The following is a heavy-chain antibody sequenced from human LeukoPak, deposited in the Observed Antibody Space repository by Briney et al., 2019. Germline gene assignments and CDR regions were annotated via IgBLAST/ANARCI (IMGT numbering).Heavy chain of an antibody. Sequence: GGSLRLSCAASGFTFSSYAMHWVRQAPGKGLEWVAVISYDGSNKYYADSVKGRFTISRDNSKNTLYLQMNSLGAEDTAVYYCARDPREQQLVMGGDYWGQGTLVTVSS. J-gene: IGHJ4*02. D-gene: IGHD6-13*01. V-gene: IGHV3-30*04. CDR2: ISYDGSNK. CDR1: GFTFSSYA. CDR3: ARDPREQQLVMGGDY.